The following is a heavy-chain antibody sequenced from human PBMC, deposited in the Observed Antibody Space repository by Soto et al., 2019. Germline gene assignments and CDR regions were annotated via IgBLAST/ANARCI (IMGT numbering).Heavy chain of an antibody. CDR1: GYTFTSYG. D-gene: IGHD1-7*01. J-gene: IGHJ6*02. CDR3: ARVPGTSIAGNYYYYGMDV. V-gene: IGHV1-18*01. CDR2: ISAYNGNT. Sequence: QVQLVQSGAEVKKPGASVKVSCKASGYTFTSYGISWVRQAPGQGLEWMGWISAYNGNTNYAQKLQGRVTMTTDTYTSTAYMELRSLRSDDTAVYYCARVPGTSIAGNYYYYGMDVWGQGTTVTVSS.